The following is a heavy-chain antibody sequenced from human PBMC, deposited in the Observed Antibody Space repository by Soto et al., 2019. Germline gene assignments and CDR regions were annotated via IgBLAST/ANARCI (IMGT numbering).Heavy chain of an antibody. V-gene: IGHV4-59*08. D-gene: IGHD2-2*01. J-gene: IGHJ3*02. CDR1: GGSISSYY. Sequence: PSETLSLTCTFSGGSISSYYWSWIRQPPGKGLEWIGYIYYSGSTNYNPSLKSRVTISVDTSKNQFSLKLSSVTAADTAVYYCARLSYQLPRDAFDIWGQGTMVTVSS. CDR2: IYYSGST. CDR3: ARLSYQLPRDAFDI.